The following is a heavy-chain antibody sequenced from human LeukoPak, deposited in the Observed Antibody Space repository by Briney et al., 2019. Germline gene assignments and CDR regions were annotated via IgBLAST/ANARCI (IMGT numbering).Heavy chain of an antibody. CDR2: MKQDGSEK. V-gene: IGHV3-7*01. J-gene: IGHJ5*01. D-gene: IGHD6-19*01. CDR1: GFSLSDYW. Sequence: GGSLRLSCAASGFSLSDYWMNWVRQTPGKGPEWLANMKQDGSEKNYVESVNGRFIISRDNAKNSGYLQMNSLRAEDTAVYYCVGGTGWLPLTWGQGTLVTVSS. CDR3: VGGTGWLPLT.